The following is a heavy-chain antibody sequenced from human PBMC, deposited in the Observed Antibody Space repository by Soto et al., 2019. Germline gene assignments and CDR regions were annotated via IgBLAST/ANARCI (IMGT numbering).Heavy chain of an antibody. V-gene: IGHV4-34*01. CDR1: IGSFSDYC. J-gene: IGHJ6*03. CDR2: INPSGSN. Sequence: QGQLQQWGAGLLKPSETLSLTCAVYIGSFSDYCWIWIRQHPGKGLEYIGGINPSGSNTYNPSLRGRVTRSVDTSKNQFSLKLTSVTAADTAVYYCARVGRTRGSVGNHINYYFYYYMDVWGKGATVTVSS. CDR3: ARVGRTRGSVGNHINYYFYYYMDV. D-gene: IGHD3-10*01.